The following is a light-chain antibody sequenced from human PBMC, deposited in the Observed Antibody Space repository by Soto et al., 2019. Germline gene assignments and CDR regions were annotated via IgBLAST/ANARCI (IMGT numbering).Light chain of an antibody. CDR1: QSVGMN. Sequence: EVVMTQSPATLSVSPGERATLFCRASQSVGMNLAWYQQKRGQAPRLLMYEASSRATGVPARFSGSGSGTEFTLTISSLQPEDFAVYYCKQYNNWNPFTFGGGTKVEIK. J-gene: IGKJ4*01. CDR3: KQYNNWNPFT. V-gene: IGKV3-15*01. CDR2: EAS.